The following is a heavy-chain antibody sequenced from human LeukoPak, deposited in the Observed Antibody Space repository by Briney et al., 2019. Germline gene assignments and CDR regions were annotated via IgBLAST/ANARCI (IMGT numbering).Heavy chain of an antibody. CDR2: ISSSSTTI. D-gene: IGHD1-20*01. CDR1: GFTFSSYS. J-gene: IGHJ4*02. CDR3: AREAQLRYNWNDVGYFDY. V-gene: IGHV3-48*01. Sequence: QSGGSLRLSCAASGFTFSSYSMMWVRQAPGKGLEWVSYISSSSTTIHYADSVKGRFTISRDNAKNSVYLQMNSLRAEDTAVYYCAREAQLRYNWNDVGYFDYWGQGTLVTVSS.